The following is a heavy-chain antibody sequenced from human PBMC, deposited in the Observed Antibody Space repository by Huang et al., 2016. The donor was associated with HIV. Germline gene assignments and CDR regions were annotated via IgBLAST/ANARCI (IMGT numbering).Heavy chain of an antibody. V-gene: IGHV4-39*01. CDR1: GGSVNSGYYY. J-gene: IGHJ3*01. CDR2: VLYGGDT. D-gene: IGHD3-16*01. CDR3: ARLPFDYVWGTQRQTALDELDV. Sequence: QLQLQESGPGLVRPSETLSLTCSVSGGSVNSGYYYWGWIRQPPGKGLEWIASVLYGGDTFYNPALKSRVSMSVDTSKKRFSLNLGSVTAADTAVYFCARLPFDYVWGTQRQTALDELDVWGQGTMVTVSS.